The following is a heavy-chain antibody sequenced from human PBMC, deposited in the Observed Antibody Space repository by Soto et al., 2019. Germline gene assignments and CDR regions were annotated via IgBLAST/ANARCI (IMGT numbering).Heavy chain of an antibody. D-gene: IGHD4-17*01. J-gene: IGHJ3*01. CDR2: LLPFFGTA. CDR3: ARGHEYGGNADALDV. CDR1: GGTFRTES. V-gene: IGHV1-69*13. Sequence: QVHLVQSGAEVKKPGSSVKVSCKYSGGTFRTESINWVRQAPGQGLEWMGGLLPFFGTADYAPRLQGRVTITAAGARTTAYMDLSSLPYQDTAVYFCARGHEYGGNADALDVWGQGTRVTVSP.